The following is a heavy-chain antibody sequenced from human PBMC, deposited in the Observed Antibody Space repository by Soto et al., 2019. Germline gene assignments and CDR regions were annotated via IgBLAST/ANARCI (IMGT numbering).Heavy chain of an antibody. CDR1: GFTFSSYT. J-gene: IGHJ3*02. CDR3: VRYDDCSGGGCRLTAARFPRGAFDI. CDR2: MTSSSSYM. D-gene: IGHD2-15*01. Sequence: GGSLRLSCAASGFTFSSYTMNWVRQAPGKGLEWVSSMTSSSSYMYYADSVKGRFTISKDNAKNSLYLQMNRLRAEDTAVYYCVRYDDCSGGGCRLTAARFPRGAFDIWGQGTMVTVSS. V-gene: IGHV3-21*01.